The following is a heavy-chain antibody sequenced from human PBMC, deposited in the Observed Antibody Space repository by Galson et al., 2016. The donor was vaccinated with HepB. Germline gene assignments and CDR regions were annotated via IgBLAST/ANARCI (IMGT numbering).Heavy chain of an antibody. D-gene: IGHD3-3*01. CDR1: GFTFSSYS. CDR2: ISSSSSYI. Sequence: SLRLSCAASGFTFSSYSMNWVRQAPGQGLEWVSSISSSSSYIYYADSVKGRFTISRDNAKNSLYLQMNRLRAEDTAVYYCARGGALRFSEYCMDVWGQGTTVTVSS. V-gene: IGHV3-21*01. CDR3: ARGGALRFSEYCMDV. J-gene: IGHJ6*02.